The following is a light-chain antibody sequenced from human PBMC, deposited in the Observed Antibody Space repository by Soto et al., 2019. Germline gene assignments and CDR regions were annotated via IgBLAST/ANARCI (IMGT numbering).Light chain of an antibody. Sequence: AIRMTQSPSSFSASTGDRVTITCRASQGISSYLAWYQQKPGKAPKLLIYAASTLQSGVPSRFSGRGSGTDFTLTISCLQSEDFATYYCQQYYSYPYTFGQGTKLVIK. CDR1: QGISSY. CDR3: QQYYSYPYT. J-gene: IGKJ2*01. V-gene: IGKV1-8*01. CDR2: AAS.